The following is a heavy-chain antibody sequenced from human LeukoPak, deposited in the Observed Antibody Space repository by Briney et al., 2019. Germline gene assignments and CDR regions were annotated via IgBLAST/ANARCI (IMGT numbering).Heavy chain of an antibody. Sequence: PGGSLRLSCAASGFTFSDYYMSWIRQAPGKGLEWVSYISSSGTTIYYADSVKGRFTISRDNAKNSLYLQMSSLRAEDTAVYYCARDLLGWELHYFDYWGQGTLVTVSS. CDR3: ARDLLGWELHYFDY. CDR2: ISSSGTTI. J-gene: IGHJ4*02. CDR1: GFTFSDYY. V-gene: IGHV3-11*04. D-gene: IGHD1-26*01.